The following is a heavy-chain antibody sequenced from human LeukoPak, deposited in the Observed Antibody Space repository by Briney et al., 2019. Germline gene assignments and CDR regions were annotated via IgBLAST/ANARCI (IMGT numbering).Heavy chain of an antibody. Sequence: GGSLRLSCAASGFTFSSYWMRWVRHAPGKRLVWVSRIKIDGSTNYADSGKGRFTISRDNAKNTVSLQMNSLRAEDTSVYYCARAPSEIGGYYPEYFRHWGQGTLVTVSS. CDR2: IKIDGST. CDR3: ARAPSEIGGYYPEYFRH. CDR1: GFTFSSYW. J-gene: IGHJ1*01. V-gene: IGHV3-74*01. D-gene: IGHD3-22*01.